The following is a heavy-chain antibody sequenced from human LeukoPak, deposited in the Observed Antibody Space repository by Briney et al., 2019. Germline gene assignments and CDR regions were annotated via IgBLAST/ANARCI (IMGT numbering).Heavy chain of an antibody. V-gene: IGHV1-69-2*01. CDR1: GYTFTDYY. J-gene: IGHJ3*02. D-gene: IGHD5-18*01. Sequence: ASVKVSCKVSGYTFTDYYMHWVQQAPGKGLEWMGLVDPEDGETIYAQKFQGRVTITTDESTSTAYMELSSLRSEDTAVYYCARETGPWIQLWFFDRHAFDIWGQGTMVTVSS. CDR3: ARETGPWIQLWFFDRHAFDI. CDR2: VDPEDGET.